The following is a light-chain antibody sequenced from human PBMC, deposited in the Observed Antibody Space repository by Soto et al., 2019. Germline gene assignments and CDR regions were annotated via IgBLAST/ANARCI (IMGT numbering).Light chain of an antibody. Sequence: QPVLSQPPSVSGAPGQRITISCTGSSSNIGANYDVHWYRQVPGTAPKPLMSGDNNRPSGVADRFSGSKSGTSASLAITRLQAEDEADYYCQSYDSSLNRVFGTGTKLTVL. CDR3: QSYDSSLNRV. V-gene: IGLV1-40*01. CDR2: GDN. CDR1: SSNIGANYD. J-gene: IGLJ1*01.